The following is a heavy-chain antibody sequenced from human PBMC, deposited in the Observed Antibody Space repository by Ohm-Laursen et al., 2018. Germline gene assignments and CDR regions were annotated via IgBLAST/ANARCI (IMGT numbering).Heavy chain of an antibody. J-gene: IGHJ2*01. CDR3: AKVKTTMDWYFDL. CDR1: GGSISSYY. Sequence: SETLSLTCTVSGGSISSYYWTWIRQPPGKGLEYIGYISYSGSTNYNPSLKSRVTMSVDTSKKQFSLRVNSVSAADPAVYYCAKVKTTMDWYFDLWGRGTLVTVSS. CDR2: ISYSGST. V-gene: IGHV4-59*01. D-gene: IGHD4-11*01.